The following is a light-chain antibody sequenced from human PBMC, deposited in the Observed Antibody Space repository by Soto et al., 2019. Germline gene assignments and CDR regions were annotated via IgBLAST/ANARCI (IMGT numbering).Light chain of an antibody. Sequence: DIQMTQSPSSMSASVGGSVTLTCRASHDIGTFLNWYQQRPGEAPKLLIFAASNLKSGVPFRFSGSGSGTEFTLTISSLQPEYFATYYCQKNFSSPSITFGQGTRLESK. CDR1: HDIGTF. J-gene: IGKJ5*01. V-gene: IGKV1-39*01. CDR3: QKNFSSPSIT. CDR2: AAS.